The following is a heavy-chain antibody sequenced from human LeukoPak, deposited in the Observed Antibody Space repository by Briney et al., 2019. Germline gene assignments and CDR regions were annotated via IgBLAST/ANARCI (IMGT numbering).Heavy chain of an antibody. CDR1: GGTFSSYA. Sequence: ASVKVSCKASGGTFSSYAISWVRQAPGQGIEWMGRIIPIFGIANYAQKFQGRVTITADKSTSTAYMELSSLRSEDTAVYYWAGSTTVVTGGRFDYWGQGTLVTVSS. V-gene: IGHV1-69*04. D-gene: IGHD4-23*01. CDR3: AGSTTVVTGGRFDY. J-gene: IGHJ4*02. CDR2: IIPIFGIA.